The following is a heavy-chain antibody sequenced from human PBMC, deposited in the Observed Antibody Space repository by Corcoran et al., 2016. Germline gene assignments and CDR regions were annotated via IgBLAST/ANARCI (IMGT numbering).Heavy chain of an antibody. Sequence: QVQLVQSGAEVKKPGASVKVSCKASGYTFTSYAMHWVRQAPGQRLEWMGWINAGNGNTKYSQKFQGRVTITRDTSASTAYMELSSLRSEDTAVYYCAGGDIVVVPAARHDYYGMDVWGQGTTVTVSS. CDR2: INAGNGNT. V-gene: IGHV1-3*01. CDR1: GYTFTSYA. D-gene: IGHD2-2*01. CDR3: AGGDIVVVPAARHDYYGMDV. J-gene: IGHJ6*02.